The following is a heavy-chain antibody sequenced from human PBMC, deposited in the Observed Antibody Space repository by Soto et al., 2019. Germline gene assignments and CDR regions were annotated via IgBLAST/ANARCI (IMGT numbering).Heavy chain of an antibody. D-gene: IGHD6-13*01. V-gene: IGHV1-18*01. CDR2: ISAYNGNK. CDR3: ARDLGQQLVDY. CDR1: GYSFTSYG. Sequence: QVQLVQSGAEVKKPGASVKVSCKASGYSFTSYGVTWVRQAPGQGLEWMGWISAYNGNKKYAQKLQGRVTMTTDTSTSTAYMELRRLRSDDTAVYYCARDLGQQLVDYWGQGTLVTVSS. J-gene: IGHJ4*02.